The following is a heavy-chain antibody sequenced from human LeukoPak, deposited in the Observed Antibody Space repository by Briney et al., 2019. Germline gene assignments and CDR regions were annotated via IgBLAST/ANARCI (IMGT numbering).Heavy chain of an antibody. CDR2: ISAYNGNT. Sequence: GASVKVSCKASGYTFTSYGISWVRQAPGQGLEWMEWISAYNGNTNYAQKLQGRVTMTTDTSTSTAYMELRSLRSDDTAVYYCARGPMWGSGNYYIDYWGQGTLVTVSS. J-gene: IGHJ4*02. D-gene: IGHD3-10*01. CDR1: GYTFTSYG. V-gene: IGHV1-18*01. CDR3: ARGPMWGSGNYYIDY.